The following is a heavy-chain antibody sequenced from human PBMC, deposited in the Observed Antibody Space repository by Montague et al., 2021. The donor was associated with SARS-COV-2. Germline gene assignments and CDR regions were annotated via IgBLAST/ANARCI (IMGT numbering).Heavy chain of an antibody. Sequence: SETLSLTYAVYGGSFSGYYWSWIRQPPGKGLEWIGEIDHSGSANYNPSHKSRVTISVDTSKNQFSLKLSSVTAADTAVYYCARVRYYGSGTSLGMDVWGQGTTVTVSS. CDR1: GGSFSGYY. CDR3: ARVRYYGSGTSLGMDV. V-gene: IGHV4-34*01. CDR2: IDHSGSA. D-gene: IGHD3-10*01. J-gene: IGHJ6*02.